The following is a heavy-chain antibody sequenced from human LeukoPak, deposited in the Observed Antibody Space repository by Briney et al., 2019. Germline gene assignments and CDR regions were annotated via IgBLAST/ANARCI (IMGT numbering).Heavy chain of an antibody. CDR3: ARGPANHYGMDV. D-gene: IGHD4/OR15-4a*01. CDR2: INHGGST. CDR1: GGSFSGYY. V-gene: IGHV4-34*01. J-gene: IGHJ6*02. Sequence: SETLSLTCAVYGGSFSGYYWSWIRQPPGKGLEWIGEINHGGSTNYNPSLKSRVTISVDSSKNQFSLRLSSVTAADTALYHCARGPANHYGMDVWGQGTTVTVSS.